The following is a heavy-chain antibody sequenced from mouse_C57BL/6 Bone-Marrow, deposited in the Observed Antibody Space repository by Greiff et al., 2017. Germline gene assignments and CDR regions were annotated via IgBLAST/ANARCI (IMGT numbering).Heavy chain of an antibody. V-gene: IGHV5-4*01. CDR1: GFTFSSYA. Sequence: EVQVVESGGGLVKPGGSLKLSCAASGFTFSSYALSWVRQTPEKRLEWVATISDGGSYTYYPDDVKGRFTISRDNDKNNLYLQMSHLKSEYTAMYYCAKEEGAWYFDVWGKGTTVTVSS. J-gene: IGHJ1*03. CDR3: AKEEGAWYFDV. CDR2: ISDGGSYT.